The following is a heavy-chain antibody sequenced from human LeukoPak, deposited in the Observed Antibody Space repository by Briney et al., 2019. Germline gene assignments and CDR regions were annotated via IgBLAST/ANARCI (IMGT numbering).Heavy chain of an antibody. D-gene: IGHD4-17*01. V-gene: IGHV3-30*02. CDR1: GFTFSSYW. Sequence: GGSLRLSCAASGFTFSSYWMTWVRQAPGKGLEWVAFAQYDGSTKYYADFVKGRFAISRDNSKNTLSLQMNSLRAEDTAVYYCAKEIYGDSTGGRFQHWGQGTLATVSS. J-gene: IGHJ1*01. CDR2: AQYDGSTK. CDR3: AKEIYGDSTGGRFQH.